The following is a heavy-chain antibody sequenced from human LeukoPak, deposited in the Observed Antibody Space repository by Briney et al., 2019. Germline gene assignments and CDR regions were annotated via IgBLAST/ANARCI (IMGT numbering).Heavy chain of an antibody. V-gene: IGHV4-34*01. D-gene: IGHD3-22*01. CDR3: ARVSGSGYYRYYYYYGMGV. CDR1: GGSFSGYY. J-gene: IGHJ6*02. Sequence: PSETLSLTCAVYGGSFSGYYWSWIRQPPGKGLEWIGEINHSGSTNYNPSLKSRVTISVDTSKNQFSLKLSSVTAADTAVYYCARVSGSGYYRYYYYYGMGVWGQGTTVTVSS. CDR2: INHSGST.